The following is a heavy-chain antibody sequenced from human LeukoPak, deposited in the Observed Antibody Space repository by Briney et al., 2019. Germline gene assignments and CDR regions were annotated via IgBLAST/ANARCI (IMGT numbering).Heavy chain of an antibody. CDR2: INHSGST. Sequence: SETLSLTCAVYGGSFSGYYWSWVRQPPGRGLEWIGEINHSGSTNYNPSLTSRVTISVDTSKNQYSLKLSSVTAADTAVYYCARGNTKTTVTIYFWFDPWGQGTLVTVSS. V-gene: IGHV4-34*01. CDR3: ARGNTKTTVTIYFWFDP. CDR1: GGSFSGYY. J-gene: IGHJ5*02. D-gene: IGHD4-17*01.